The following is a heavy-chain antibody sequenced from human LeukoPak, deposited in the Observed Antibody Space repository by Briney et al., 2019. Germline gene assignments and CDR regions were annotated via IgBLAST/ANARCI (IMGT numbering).Heavy chain of an antibody. CDR1: GGSISSRNYY. CDR2: IYSSGST. J-gene: IGHJ4*01. Sequence: SETLSLTCTVSGGSISSRNYYWGWIRQPPGKGLEWIGCIYSSGSTYYNPSLMSRVTISVDTSKSQFSLKLSSVTAADTAVYYCARHVNQLVTDFGPMGYFDYWGHGTLVTVSS. D-gene: IGHD3-3*01. V-gene: IGHV4-39*01. CDR3: ARHVNQLVTDFGPMGYFDY.